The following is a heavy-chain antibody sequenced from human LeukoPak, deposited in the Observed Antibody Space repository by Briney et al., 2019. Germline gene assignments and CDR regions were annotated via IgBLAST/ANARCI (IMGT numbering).Heavy chain of an antibody. CDR2: IWFDGSNK. CDR1: GFTFSRYG. CDR3: ARDRGYSSRWDFGKDYYMDV. D-gene: IGHD6-13*01. J-gene: IGHJ6*03. Sequence: GRSLRLSCAASGFTFSRYGVHWVRQAPGKGLEWVAVIWFDGSNKYYADSVKGRFTISRDNSKNTLYLQMNSLRAEDTAVFYCARDRGYSSRWDFGKDYYMDVWGKGTTVTVSS. V-gene: IGHV3-33*01.